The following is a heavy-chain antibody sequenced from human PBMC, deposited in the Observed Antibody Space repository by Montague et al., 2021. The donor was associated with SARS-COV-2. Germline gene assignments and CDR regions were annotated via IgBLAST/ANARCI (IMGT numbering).Heavy chain of an antibody. Sequence: SETLSLTCAVYGGSFSGYYWSWIRQPPGKGLEWIGEINHSGSINYTPSLKSRVTISVDTSKNQFSLKLSSVTAAATAVYYCARVPDYYDSSGYYFDGFDIWGQGTMVTVSS. J-gene: IGHJ3*02. V-gene: IGHV4-34*01. CDR3: ARVPDYYDSSGYYFDGFDI. D-gene: IGHD3-22*01. CDR1: GGSFSGYY. CDR2: INHSGSI.